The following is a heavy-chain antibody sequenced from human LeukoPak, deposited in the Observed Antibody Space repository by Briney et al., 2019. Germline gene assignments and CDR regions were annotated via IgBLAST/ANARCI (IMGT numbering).Heavy chain of an antibody. D-gene: IGHD1-26*01. CDR2: ISSSSNYI. V-gene: IGHV3-21*01. CDR1: GYTFSTYN. Sequence: PGGSLRLSCAASGYTFSTYNMNWVRQAPGKGLEWVSSISSSSNYIYYADSVKGRFTISRDNAKNSLYLQMNSLRAEDTDVYYCARDVGASAPDAFDIWGQGTMVTVSS. CDR3: ARDVGASAPDAFDI. J-gene: IGHJ3*02.